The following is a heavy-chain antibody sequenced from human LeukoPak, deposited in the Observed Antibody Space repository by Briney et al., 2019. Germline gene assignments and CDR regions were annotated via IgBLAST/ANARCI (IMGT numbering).Heavy chain of an antibody. CDR3: SRHYYDSSGYYDY. D-gene: IGHD3-22*01. Sequence: GGSPRLSRAASGFTLSKAWMSTVPDAPRKGEERGGRKKSKTDGRTTDYAAPVKGRFTISRDDSKNTLYLQMNSLKTGDGAVYYCSRHYYDSSGYYDYWGEGTLVTVSS. CDR1: GFTLSKAW. J-gene: IGHJ4*02. V-gene: IGHV3-15*01. CDR2: KKSKTDGRTT.